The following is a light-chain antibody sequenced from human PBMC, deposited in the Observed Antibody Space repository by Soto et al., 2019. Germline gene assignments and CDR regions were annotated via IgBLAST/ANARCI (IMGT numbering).Light chain of an antibody. CDR2: WAS. CDR1: QSVFFSSDNKNY. V-gene: IGKV4-1*01. CDR3: QQYYSTPYT. Sequence: IVMTQSPDSLAVSLGERATVNCKSSQSVFFSSDNKNYLAWYQQKPGQPPKLVIYWASTRESGVPDRFRGSGSGTDFTLTITSLQADDVAVYYCQQYYSTPYTFGQGTKLEI. J-gene: IGKJ2*01.